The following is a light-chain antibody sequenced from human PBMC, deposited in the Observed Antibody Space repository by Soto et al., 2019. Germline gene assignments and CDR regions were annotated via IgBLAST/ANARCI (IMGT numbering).Light chain of an antibody. Sequence: DIQMTQSPSTLSASVGDRVTITCRASQSINNYLAWYQQKPGKAPNLLIYKASTLESGVTSRFSGSESGTEFTISIRSLQPDDFATYYCQQYESFPRTFGQGTKVEIK. J-gene: IGKJ1*01. CDR3: QQYESFPRT. V-gene: IGKV1-5*03. CDR1: QSINNY. CDR2: KAS.